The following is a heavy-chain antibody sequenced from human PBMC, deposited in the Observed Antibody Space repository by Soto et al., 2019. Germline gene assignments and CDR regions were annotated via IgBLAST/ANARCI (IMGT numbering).Heavy chain of an antibody. Sequence: QVPLVQSGAEVKKPGSSVTVSCKASGGTFSSYAIHWVRQAPGQGLEWMGGIIPMYGPAKYAQRFQGRVTITAEESTTTVYMELTSLTSQDPAVYYCARVTSMVRGVIDNWFDPWGHGTLVTVSS. J-gene: IGHJ5*02. CDR1: GGTFSSYA. V-gene: IGHV1-69*01. D-gene: IGHD3-10*01. CDR3: ARVTSMVRGVIDNWFDP. CDR2: IIPMYGPA.